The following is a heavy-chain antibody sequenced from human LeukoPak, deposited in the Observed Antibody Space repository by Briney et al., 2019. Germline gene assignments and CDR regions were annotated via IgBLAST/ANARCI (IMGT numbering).Heavy chain of an antibody. CDR3: TRAANYYDSSGRGYYYYYYMDV. V-gene: IGHV3-49*04. CDR2: IRSKAYAGTT. CDR1: GFTFGDYA. D-gene: IGHD3-22*01. Sequence: PGGSLRLSCTASGFTFGDYAMSWVRQAPGKGLKWVGFIRSKAYAGTTEYAASVKGRFTISRDDSKSIDYLQMNSLKTEDTAVYYCTRAANYYDSSGRGYYYYYYMDVWGKGTTVVVSS. J-gene: IGHJ6*03.